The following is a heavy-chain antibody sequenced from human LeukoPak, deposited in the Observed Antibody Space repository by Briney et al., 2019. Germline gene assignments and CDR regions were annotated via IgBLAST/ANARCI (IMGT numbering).Heavy chain of an antibody. Sequence: GGSLRHSCAASGFTFSSYAMSWVPQAPGKGLECVSAISGSGGSTYYADAVKGRFTISRDNSKNTLYLQMNSLRVEDTAVYYCAKWGRDYGDEYWGQGTLVTVSS. J-gene: IGHJ4*02. CDR3: AKWGRDYGDEY. D-gene: IGHD4-17*01. CDR1: GFTFSSYA. CDR2: ISGSGGST. V-gene: IGHV3-23*01.